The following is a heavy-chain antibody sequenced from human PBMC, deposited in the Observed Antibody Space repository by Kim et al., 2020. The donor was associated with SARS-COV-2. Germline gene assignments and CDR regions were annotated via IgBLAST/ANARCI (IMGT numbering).Heavy chain of an antibody. CDR1: GFTFSAYD. V-gene: IGHV3-48*02. J-gene: IGHJ3*02. CDR3: VRDRMGGAFDI. CDR2: FTKSSTTI. Sequence: GGSLRLSCATSGFTFSAYDMNWVRRAPGKGLEWLSFFTKSSTTIYYADSVKGRFTISRDNAKNSLYLQMNSLRDEDTALYYCVRDRMGGAFDIWGQGTMV. D-gene: IGHD3-16*01.